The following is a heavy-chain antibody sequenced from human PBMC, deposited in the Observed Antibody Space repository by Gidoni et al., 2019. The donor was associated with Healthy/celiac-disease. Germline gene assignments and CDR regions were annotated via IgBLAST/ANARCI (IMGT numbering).Heavy chain of an antibody. CDR2: ISSSSSYI. J-gene: IGHJ4*02. V-gene: IGHV3-21*01. CDR1: GFTFSSYS. CDR3: AYGYCSSTSCLRY. Sequence: EVQLVESGGGLVKPGGSLRLSCAASGFTFSSYSMNWVRQAPGKGLEWFSSISSSSSYIYYADSVKCRFTISRDNAKNSLYLQMNSLRAEDTAVYYCAYGYCSSTSCLRYWGQGTLVTVSS. D-gene: IGHD2-2*01.